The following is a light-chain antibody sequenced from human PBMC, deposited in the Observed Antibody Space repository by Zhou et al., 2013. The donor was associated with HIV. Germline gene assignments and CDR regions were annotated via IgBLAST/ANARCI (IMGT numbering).Light chain of an antibody. CDR1: QSVSTY. V-gene: IGKV1-5*01. CDR2: GAS. CDR3: QQYKTVPLT. J-gene: IGKJ4*01. Sequence: DIQMTQSPSTLSASVGDRITITCRASQSVSTYLAWYQQRPGRAPKLLVSGASTLESGVPSRFSGYGSGTEFSLTITALQPDDFATYFCQQYKTVPLTFGRRDQG.